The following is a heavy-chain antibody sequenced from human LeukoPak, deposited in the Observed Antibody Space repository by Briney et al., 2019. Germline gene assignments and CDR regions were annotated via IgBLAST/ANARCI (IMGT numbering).Heavy chain of an antibody. CDR1: GGSISSYY. J-gene: IGHJ4*02. CDR3: ARQGLGEGDY. V-gene: IGHV4-59*08. Sequence: SETLSLTCTVSGGSISSYYWSWIRQPPGKGLEWIGYIYYSGSTNYNPSLKSRGTISVATSKNQFSLKLSSVTAADTAVYYCARQGLGEGDYWGQGTLVTVSS. CDR2: IYYSGST. D-gene: IGHD1-26*01.